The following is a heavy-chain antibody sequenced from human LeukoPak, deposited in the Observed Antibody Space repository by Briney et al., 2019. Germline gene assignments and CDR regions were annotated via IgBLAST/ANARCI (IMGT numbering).Heavy chain of an antibody. J-gene: IGHJ4*02. CDR1: GGSFSGYY. CDR2: INHSGST. V-gene: IGHV4-34*01. CDR3: ATLIAVAGTFDY. Sequence: SETLSLTCAVYGGSFSGYYWSWIRQPPGKGLERIGEINHSGSTNYNPSLKSRVTISVDTSKNQFSLKLSSVTAADTAVYYCATLIAVAGTFDYWGQGTLVTVSS. D-gene: IGHD6-19*01.